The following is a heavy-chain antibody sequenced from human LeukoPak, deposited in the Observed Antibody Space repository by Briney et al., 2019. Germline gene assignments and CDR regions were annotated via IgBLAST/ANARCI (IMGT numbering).Heavy chain of an antibody. D-gene: IGHD1-26*01. CDR3: AKDFSGSYDY. CDR1: GFTFSIYA. J-gene: IGHJ4*02. V-gene: IGHV3-23*01. Sequence: GGSLRLSCAASGFTFSIYAMSWVRQAPGKGLEWVSAISGSGDSTYYADSVKGRFTISRDNSKNTLYLQMNSLRVEDTAIYYCAKDFSGSYDYWGQGTLVTVSS. CDR2: ISGSGDST.